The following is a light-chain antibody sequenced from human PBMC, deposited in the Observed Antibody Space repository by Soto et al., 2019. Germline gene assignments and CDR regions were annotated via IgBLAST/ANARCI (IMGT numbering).Light chain of an antibody. Sequence: DIKMTQSPSTLSASVGDRVIITCRASQTISTWVAWYQHKTGKAPTLLIYDASSLESGVPSRFSGGGSGTEFTLTISSLQPDDFATYYCHQYHTYSTFGQGTKVDIK. CDR2: DAS. CDR3: HQYHTYST. V-gene: IGKV1-5*01. J-gene: IGKJ1*01. CDR1: QTISTW.